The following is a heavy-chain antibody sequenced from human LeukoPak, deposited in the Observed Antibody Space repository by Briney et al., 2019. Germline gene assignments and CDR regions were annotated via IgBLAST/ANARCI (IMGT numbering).Heavy chain of an antibody. Sequence: GGSLRLSCAASGFTFSSYCMHWVRQAPGKGLEWVAFIRYDGSNKYYVDSVKGRFTISRDNSKNTLYLQMNSLRAEDTAVYYCAKDTTVTGAFDIWGQGTMVTVSS. CDR3: AKDTTVTGAFDI. CDR1: GFTFSSYC. J-gene: IGHJ3*02. V-gene: IGHV3-30*02. CDR2: IRYDGSNK. D-gene: IGHD4-17*01.